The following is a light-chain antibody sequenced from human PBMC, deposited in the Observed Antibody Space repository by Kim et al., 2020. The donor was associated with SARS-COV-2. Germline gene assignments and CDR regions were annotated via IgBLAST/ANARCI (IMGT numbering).Light chain of an antibody. CDR3: QQCGSSPIT. Sequence: SPGHRATLSCRASQSVTSSYVAWYQQKPGQSPRLLIYGASTRATGIPDRFSGGGSGTDFTLTISRLEPEDFAVYYCQQCGSSPITFGGGTKVDIK. CDR2: GAS. J-gene: IGKJ4*01. V-gene: IGKV3-20*01. CDR1: QSVTSSY.